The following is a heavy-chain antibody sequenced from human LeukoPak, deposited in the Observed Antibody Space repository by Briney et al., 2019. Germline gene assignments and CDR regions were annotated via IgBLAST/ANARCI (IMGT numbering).Heavy chain of an antibody. CDR1: GYTFTTHD. Sequence: ASVKVSCKASGYTFTTHDINWVRQATGQGLEWMGWMNPNSGNTGYAQKFQGRVTMTRNTSMSTAYMELNSLRSEDTAVYYCARGTRYFDWLLRNYYYYYYMDVWGKGTTVTVSS. CDR2: MNPNSGNT. CDR3: ARGTRYFDWLLRNYYYYYYMDV. J-gene: IGHJ6*03. D-gene: IGHD3-9*01. V-gene: IGHV1-8*01.